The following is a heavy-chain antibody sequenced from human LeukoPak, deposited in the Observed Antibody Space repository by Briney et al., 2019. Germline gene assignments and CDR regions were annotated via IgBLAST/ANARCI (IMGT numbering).Heavy chain of an antibody. Sequence: PSETLSLTCTVSGGSISSYYWSWIRQPPGKGLEWIGYIYYSGSTNYNPSLKSRVTITVDTSKNQCSLKLKSVTAADTAVYYCAREAREGHVFDIWGQGTMVTVSS. CDR2: IYYSGST. D-gene: IGHD5-24*01. V-gene: IGHV4-59*01. CDR1: GGSISSYY. J-gene: IGHJ3*02. CDR3: AREAREGHVFDI.